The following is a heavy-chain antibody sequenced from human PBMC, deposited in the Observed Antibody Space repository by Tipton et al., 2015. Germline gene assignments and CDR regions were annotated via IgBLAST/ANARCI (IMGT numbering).Heavy chain of an antibody. Sequence: SLTCTVSGAFVSSGSYYWTWIRQPPGKGLEWIGNIYYTGSTNYNPSLKSRVTISLDTSKNQFSLNLNSVTAADTAVYYCTKFNCGGDCYSYRGWFDPWGQGTLVTVSS. V-gene: IGHV4-61*01. CDR1: GAFVSSGSYY. CDR2: IYYTGST. CDR3: TKFNCGGDCYSYRGWFDP. D-gene: IGHD2-21*02. J-gene: IGHJ5*02.